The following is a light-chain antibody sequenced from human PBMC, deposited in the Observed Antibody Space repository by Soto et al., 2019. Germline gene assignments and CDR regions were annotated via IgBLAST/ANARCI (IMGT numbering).Light chain of an antibody. J-gene: IGKJ2*01. CDR3: QQYGSSPYT. V-gene: IGKV3-20*01. CDR2: GAS. CDR1: QRVSSSY. Sequence: EIVLTQSPGTLSFSPGERATLSCRASQRVSSSYLAWYQQKPGQAPRLLIYGASSRATGIPDRFSGSGSGTDFPLTISRLEPEDFAVYYCQQYGSSPYTFGQGTKLEI.